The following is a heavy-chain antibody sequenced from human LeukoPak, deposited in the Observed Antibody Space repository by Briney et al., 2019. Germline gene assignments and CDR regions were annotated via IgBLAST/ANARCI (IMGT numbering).Heavy chain of an antibody. CDR2: IYYSGST. D-gene: IGHD3-10*01. CDR1: GGSINSYY. CDR3: ARRSYGSASPLRMDV. V-gene: IGHV4-59*08. Sequence: PSATLSLTCTVSGGSINSYYWTWIRQPPGKGLEWIGYIYYSGSTNYNPSLKSRVTISVDTSKNQFSLKLNSVTAADTAVYYCARRSYGSASPLRMDVWGQGTTVTVSS. J-gene: IGHJ6*02.